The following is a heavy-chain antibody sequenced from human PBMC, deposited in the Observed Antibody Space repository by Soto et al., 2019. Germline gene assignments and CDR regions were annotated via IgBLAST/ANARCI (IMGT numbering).Heavy chain of an antibody. D-gene: IGHD2-2*01. Sequence: SETLSLTCTVSGGSISSSSYYWGWIRQPPGKGLEWIGSIYYGGSTYYDPSLKSRVTISVDTSKNQFSLKLSSVTAADTAVYYCARGRDIVVVPAATWYNWFDPWGQGTLVTVSS. J-gene: IGHJ5*02. CDR1: GGSISSSSYY. V-gene: IGHV4-39*01. CDR3: ARGRDIVVVPAATWYNWFDP. CDR2: IYYGGST.